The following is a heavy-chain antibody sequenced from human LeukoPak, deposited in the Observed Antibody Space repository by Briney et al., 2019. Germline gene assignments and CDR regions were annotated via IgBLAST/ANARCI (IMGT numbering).Heavy chain of an antibody. V-gene: IGHV3-30-3*01. Sequence: PGGSLRLSCAAFGFTFSSYAMHWVRQAPGKGLEWVAVISYDGSNKYYADSVKGRFTISRDNAKNTLYLQMNSLRAEDTAVYYCARVKHLYYYDSSGLDYWGQGTLVTVSS. CDR2: ISYDGSNK. CDR1: GFTFSSYA. CDR3: ARVKHLYYYDSSGLDY. D-gene: IGHD3-22*01. J-gene: IGHJ4*02.